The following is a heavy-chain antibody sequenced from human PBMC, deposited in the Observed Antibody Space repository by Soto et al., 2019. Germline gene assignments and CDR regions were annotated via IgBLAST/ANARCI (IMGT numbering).Heavy chain of an antibody. J-gene: IGHJ4*02. V-gene: IGHV4-59*01. CDR3: ASRSYGGNTPFDY. D-gene: IGHD2-15*01. CDR1: GRSISSYY. CDR2: IYYSGST. Sequence: SETLSLTGTVSGRSISSYYWSWMRQRPGKGLEWIGYIYYSGSTNYNPSLKSRVTISVDTSKNQFSLKLSSVTAADTAVYYCASRSYGGNTPFDYWGQGTLVTVSS.